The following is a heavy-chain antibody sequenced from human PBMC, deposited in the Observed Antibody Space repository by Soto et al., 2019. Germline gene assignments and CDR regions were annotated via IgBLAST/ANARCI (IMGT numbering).Heavy chain of an antibody. D-gene: IGHD3-10*01. V-gene: IGHV3-33*01. J-gene: IGHJ4*02. CDR2: VWYYGSHK. Sequence: APGKGLELVAIVWYYGSHKYYADSVKGRLTISRDNSENTVTLQMNSLRAEDTAVYYCAAGEPLNYGGQGTLVTGSS. CDR3: AAGEPLNY.